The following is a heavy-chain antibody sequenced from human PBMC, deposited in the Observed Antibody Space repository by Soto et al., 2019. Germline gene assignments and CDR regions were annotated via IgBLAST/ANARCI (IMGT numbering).Heavy chain of an antibody. V-gene: IGHV3-7*03. Sequence: EVQLVESGGGLVQPGGSLRLSCAASGFIFSNYWMSWVRQAPGKGLEWVANIKEDGSEKYYVDSVKGRFTISRDNAKNSLYLQMNSLRVEDTGVYYCVRVGRLGGYWGQGTLVTVSS. CDR2: IKEDGSEK. D-gene: IGHD3-16*01. CDR3: VRVGRLGGY. J-gene: IGHJ4*02. CDR1: GFIFSNYW.